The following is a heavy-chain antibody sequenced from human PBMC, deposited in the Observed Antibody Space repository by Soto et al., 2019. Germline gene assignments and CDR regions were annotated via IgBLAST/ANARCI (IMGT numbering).Heavy chain of an antibody. Sequence: QVQLVESGGGVVQPGRSLRLSCAASGFTFSSYGMHWVRQAPGKGLEWVAFISYDESNKYYADSVKGRFTISRDNSRTTLYLQMNSLRAEDTAVYFCAKRRNVLRFLEWSSGMEVWGQGTTVTVSS. CDR2: ISYDESNK. J-gene: IGHJ6*02. CDR1: GFTFSSYG. V-gene: IGHV3-30*18. D-gene: IGHD3-3*01. CDR3: AKRRNVLRFLEWSSGMEV.